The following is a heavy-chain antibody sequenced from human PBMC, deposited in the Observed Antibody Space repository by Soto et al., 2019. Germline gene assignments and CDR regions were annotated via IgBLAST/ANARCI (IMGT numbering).Heavy chain of an antibody. D-gene: IGHD3-16*02. J-gene: IGHJ3*02. CDR3: ARYPYYDYVWGSYRYELGSFDI. Sequence: QVQLVESGGGVVQPGRSLRLSCAASGFTFSSYAMHWVRQAPGKGLEWVAVISYDGSNKYYADSVKGRFTISRDNSKNXXYXQXXSLRAEDTAVYYCARYPYYDYVWGSYRYELGSFDIWGQGTMVTVSS. CDR2: ISYDGSNK. V-gene: IGHV3-30-3*01. CDR1: GFTFSSYA.